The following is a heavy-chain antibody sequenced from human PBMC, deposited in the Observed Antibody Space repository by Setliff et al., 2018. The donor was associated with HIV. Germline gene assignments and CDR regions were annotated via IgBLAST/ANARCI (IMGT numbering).Heavy chain of an antibody. J-gene: IGHJ6*03. CDR3: TRDYAFDWNSVMDV. CDR2: ISSSGTYI. CDR1: GFSFEGHA. V-gene: IGHV3-21*01. Sequence: GGSLRLSCSASGFSFEGHAMNWVRQAPGKGLEWVSSISSSGTYIYYADSVKGRFTISRDNAKNSLYLQMNSLRAEDTAVYYCTRDYAFDWNSVMDVWGKGTTVTVSS. D-gene: IGHD1-7*01.